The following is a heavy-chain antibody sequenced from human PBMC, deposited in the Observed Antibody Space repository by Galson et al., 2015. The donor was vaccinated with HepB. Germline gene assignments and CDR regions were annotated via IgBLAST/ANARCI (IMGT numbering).Heavy chain of an antibody. CDR2: IIPIFGTA. V-gene: IGHV1-69*13. D-gene: IGHD4-11*01. Sequence: SVKVSCKASRGTFSSYAISWVRQTPGQGLEWMGGIIPIFGTANYAQKFQGRVTITADESTSTAYMELSSLRSEDTAVYYCGAAYSNYYYGMDVWGQGTTVTVSS. J-gene: IGHJ6*02. CDR1: RGTFSSYA. CDR3: GAAYSNYYYGMDV.